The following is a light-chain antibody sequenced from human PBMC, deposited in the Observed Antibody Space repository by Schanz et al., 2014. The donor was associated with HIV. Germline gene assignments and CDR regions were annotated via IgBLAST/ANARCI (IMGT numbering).Light chain of an antibody. V-gene: IGLV3-21*04. Sequence: VLTQPPSVSVAPGKTARIPCGGNNLGSKSVHWYQQKPGQAPVLVIYYDTDRPSGIPERFSGSNSGHTATLTISGVEAGDEADYYCQVWDTFISSVFGGGTKLTVL. CDR2: YDT. CDR1: NLGSKS. CDR3: QVWDTFISSV. J-gene: IGLJ2*01.